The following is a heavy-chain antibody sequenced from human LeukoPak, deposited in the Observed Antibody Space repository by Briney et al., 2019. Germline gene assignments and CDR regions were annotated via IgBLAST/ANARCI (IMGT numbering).Heavy chain of an antibody. CDR2: IYSGGST. Sequence: GGSLRLSRAASGFTVSSNYMSWVRQAPGKGLEWVSVIYSGGSTYYADSVKGRFTISRDNSKNTLYLQMNSLRAEDTAVYYCATPEKRGYSYGYDYWGQGTLVTVSS. D-gene: IGHD5-18*01. J-gene: IGHJ4*02. CDR3: ATPEKRGYSYGYDY. V-gene: IGHV3-53*01. CDR1: GFTVSSNY.